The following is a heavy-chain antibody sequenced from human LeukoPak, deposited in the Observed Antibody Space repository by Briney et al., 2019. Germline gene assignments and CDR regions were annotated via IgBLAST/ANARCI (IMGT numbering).Heavy chain of an antibody. V-gene: IGHV3-23*01. CDR2: ISGSGGST. CDR1: GFTFSSYA. D-gene: IGHD5-18*01. Sequence: GGSLRLSCAASGFTFSSYAMSWVRQAPGKGLEWVSAISGSGGSTYYADSVKGRFTISRDNSKNTLYLQMNSLRAEDTAVYYCARSTWIQLWPSDYWGQGTLVTVSS. J-gene: IGHJ4*02. CDR3: ARSTWIQLWPSDY.